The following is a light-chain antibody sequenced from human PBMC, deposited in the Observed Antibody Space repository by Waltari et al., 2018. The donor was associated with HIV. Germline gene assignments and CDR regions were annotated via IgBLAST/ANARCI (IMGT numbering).Light chain of an antibody. J-gene: IGLJ1*01. CDR2: SDN. V-gene: IGLV1-44*01. CDR3: VAWDDSLNGYV. CDR1: SSNIGGNT. Sequence: QSVLTQPPSASGTPGQRVTISCSGSSSNIGGNTVNWYQQLPGTAPKLLIYSDNQRPSGVPDRFAGSKSGTSASLAISGLHSEDEADYYCVAWDDSLNGYVFGPGTKVTVL.